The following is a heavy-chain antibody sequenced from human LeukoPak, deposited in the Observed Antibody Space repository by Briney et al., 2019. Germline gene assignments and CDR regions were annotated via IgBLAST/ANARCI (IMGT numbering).Heavy chain of an antibody. V-gene: IGHV4-34*01. J-gene: IGHJ3*02. CDR1: GGSFSGYY. Sequence: PSETLSLTCAVYGGSFSGYYWSWIRQPPGKGLEWIGEINHSGSTNYNPSLKSRVTISVDTSKSQFSLKLSSVTAADTAVYYCAIQLERLYLYAFDIWGQGTMVTVSS. D-gene: IGHD1-1*01. CDR2: INHSGST. CDR3: AIQLERLYLYAFDI.